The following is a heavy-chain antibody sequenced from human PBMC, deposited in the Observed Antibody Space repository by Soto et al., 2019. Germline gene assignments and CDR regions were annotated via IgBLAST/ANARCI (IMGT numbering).Heavy chain of an antibody. CDR2: TYYRSKWYN. J-gene: IGHJ6*02. CDR3: ARVSSSWYGDYYYYYGMDV. V-gene: IGHV6-1*01. Sequence: SQTLSLTCAISGDSVSSNSAAWNWIRQSPSRGLEWLGRTYYRSKWYNDYAVSVKSRITINPDTSKNQFSLQLNSVTPEDTAVYYCARVSSSWYGDYYYYYGMDVWGQGTTVTVS. CDR1: GDSVSSNSAA. D-gene: IGHD6-13*01.